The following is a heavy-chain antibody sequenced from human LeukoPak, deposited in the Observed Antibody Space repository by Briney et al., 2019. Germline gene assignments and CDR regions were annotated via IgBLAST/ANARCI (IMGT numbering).Heavy chain of an antibody. CDR3: ARGRVNRDIVVVPAAIREIAAAGTLTA. V-gene: IGHV1-46*01. CDR2: INPSGGST. J-gene: IGHJ5*02. Sequence: ASVKVSCKASGYTFTSYYMHWVRQAPGQGLEWMGIINPSGGSTSYAQKFQGRVTMTRDTSTSTVYMELSSLRSEDTAVYYCARGRVNRDIVVVPAAIREIAAAGTLTAWGQGTLVTVSS. CDR1: GYTFTSYY. D-gene: IGHD2-2*02.